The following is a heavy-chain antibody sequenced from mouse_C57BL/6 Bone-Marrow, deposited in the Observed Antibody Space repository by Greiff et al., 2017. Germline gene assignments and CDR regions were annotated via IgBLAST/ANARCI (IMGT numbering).Heavy chain of an antibody. J-gene: IGHJ2*01. CDR3: ARDYYGSKGYFDY. Sequence: VQLQQPGAELVKPGASVKLSCKASGYTFTSYWMHWVKQRPGQGLEWIGMIHPNSGSTNYNEKFKSKATLTVDKSSSTAYRQLSSLTSEDSAVYYCARDYYGSKGYFDYWGQGTTLTVSS. V-gene: IGHV1-64*01. CDR2: IHPNSGST. D-gene: IGHD1-1*01. CDR1: GYTFTSYW.